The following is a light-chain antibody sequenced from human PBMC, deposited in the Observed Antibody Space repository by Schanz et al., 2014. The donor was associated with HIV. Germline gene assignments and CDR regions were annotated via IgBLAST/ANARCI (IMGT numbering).Light chain of an antibody. V-gene: IGLV1-51*01. CDR3: ATWDTSLSGVI. Sequence: QSLLTQPPSVSAAPGQRVTISCSGGALNLGHNFVSWYQQFPGTAPKLLIFADYQRPSEIPDRISGSKTGTSATLAINGLQTGDEADYYCATWDTSLSGVIFGGGTKLTVL. J-gene: IGLJ2*01. CDR2: ADY. CDR1: ALNLGHNF.